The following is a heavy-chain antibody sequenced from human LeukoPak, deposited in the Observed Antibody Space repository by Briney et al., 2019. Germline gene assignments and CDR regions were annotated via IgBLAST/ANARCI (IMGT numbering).Heavy chain of an antibody. V-gene: IGHV1-46*01. J-gene: IGHJ4*02. D-gene: IGHD3-22*01. CDR1: GYTFTSYY. CDR3: ARVSLGDYDSSGSSDY. CDR2: FNPSGGST. Sequence: ASVKVSCKASGYTFTSYYMHWVRQAPGQGLEWMGIFNPSGGSTSYAQKFQGRVTITADKSTSTAYMELSSLRSEDTAVYYCARVSLGDYDSSGSSDYWGQGTLVTVSS.